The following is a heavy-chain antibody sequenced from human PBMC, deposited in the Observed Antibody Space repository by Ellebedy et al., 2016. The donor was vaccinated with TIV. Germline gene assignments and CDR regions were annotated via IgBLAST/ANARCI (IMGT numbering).Heavy chain of an antibody. CDR2: IKQDGSEK. J-gene: IGHJ4*02. V-gene: IGHV3-7*03. Sequence: PGGSLRLFCAASGFTFSSYWMNWVRQAPGKGLEWVAIIKQDGSEKYYVDSVKGRFIISRDNSKKTLYLQMNSLRAEDTAVYYCAKGRGGGSDSSAPRYYFDYWGLGTLVTVSS. D-gene: IGHD3-22*01. CDR3: AKGRGGGSDSSAPRYYFDY. CDR1: GFTFSSYW.